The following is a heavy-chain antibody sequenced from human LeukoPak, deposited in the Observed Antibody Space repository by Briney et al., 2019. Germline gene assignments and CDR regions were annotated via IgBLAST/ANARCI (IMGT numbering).Heavy chain of an antibody. CDR3: ALGTKYSGYGGRAFDY. CDR1: GLTFSSYA. J-gene: IGHJ4*02. Sequence: PGGSLRLSCAASGLTFSSYAMSWVRQAPGKGVEGVSAISGSGGSTYYADSVKGRFTISRDNSKNTLYLQMNSLRAEDTAVYYCALGTKYSGYGGRAFDYWGQGTLVTVSS. V-gene: IGHV3-23*01. D-gene: IGHD5-12*01. CDR2: ISGSGGST.